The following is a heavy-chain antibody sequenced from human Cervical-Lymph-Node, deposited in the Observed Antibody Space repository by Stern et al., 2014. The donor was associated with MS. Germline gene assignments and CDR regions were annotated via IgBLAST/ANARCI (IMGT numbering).Heavy chain of an antibody. V-gene: IGHV5-51*03. Sequence: EVQLVQSGAELKKSGESLKISCKTSGYNFSNYWVAWVRQVSGKSLEWIGIIYPGDSDIRYSPSFQGHVTMSVDKSNTTAYLQWKSLKASDTAVYYCARWSVACDYWGQGALITVSS. CDR2: IYPGDSDI. J-gene: IGHJ4*02. CDR3: ARWSVACDY. CDR1: GYNFSNYW. D-gene: IGHD2-21*01.